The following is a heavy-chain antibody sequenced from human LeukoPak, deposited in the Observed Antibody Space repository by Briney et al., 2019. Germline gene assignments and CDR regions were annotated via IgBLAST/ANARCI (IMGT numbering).Heavy chain of an antibody. Sequence: SGTLSLTCTVSGGSISSYYWSWIRQPPGKGLEWIGYIYYSGSTNYNPSLKSRVTISVDTSKNQFSLKLSSVTAADTAVYYCARGGYSSSSLDYWGQGTLVTVSS. CDR2: IYYSGST. D-gene: IGHD6-6*01. CDR1: GGSISSYY. CDR3: ARGGYSSSSLDY. V-gene: IGHV4-59*01. J-gene: IGHJ4*02.